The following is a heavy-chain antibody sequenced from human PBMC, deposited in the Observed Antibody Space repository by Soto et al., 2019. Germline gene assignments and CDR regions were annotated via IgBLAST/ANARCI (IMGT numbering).Heavy chain of an antibody. Sequence: QAQLEQSGGEVKKPGSSVKVSCKASRVAFSKFIVTWVRQAPGLGLEWVGGIIPLFGTANYAQKFQGRVPITADESTSTSYMEVNNLRSEDTAVYYCAKVRYSSPMGYYYGMDVWGQGTTVTVSS. CDR3: AKVRYSSPMGYYYGMDV. CDR2: IIPLFGTA. D-gene: IGHD6-19*01. J-gene: IGHJ6*02. CDR1: RVAFSKFI. V-gene: IGHV1-69*01.